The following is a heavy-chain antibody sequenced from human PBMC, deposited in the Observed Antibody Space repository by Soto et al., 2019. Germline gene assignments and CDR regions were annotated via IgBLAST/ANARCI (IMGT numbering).Heavy chain of an antibody. V-gene: IGHV3-48*01. J-gene: IGHJ4*02. CDR1: GFTVSGSS. D-gene: IGHD3-9*01. Sequence: EVQLVESGGGLVLPGGSLRLSCAASGFTVSGSSMNWVRQAPGKGLEWVSYISNSASTIYYADSVKGRFTVSRDNAKNSLYLHMYSPRAEDTAVYYCAREGFEGARHDYWGQGTLVTVSS. CDR3: AREGFEGARHDY. CDR2: ISNSASTI.